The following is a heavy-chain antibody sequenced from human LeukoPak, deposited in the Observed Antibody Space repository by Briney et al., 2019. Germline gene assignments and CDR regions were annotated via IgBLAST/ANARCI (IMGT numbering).Heavy chain of an antibody. CDR2: ISGSGGST. CDR3: ARSGSGSYFLDY. V-gene: IGHV3-23*01. D-gene: IGHD3-10*01. Sequence: GGSLRLSCAASGFTFSSYAMSWVRQAPGKGLEWVSAISGSGGSTYYADSVKGRFTISRDNSKNTLYLQMNSLRAEDTAVYYCARSGSGSYFLDYWGQGTLVTVSS. CDR1: GFTFSSYA. J-gene: IGHJ4*02.